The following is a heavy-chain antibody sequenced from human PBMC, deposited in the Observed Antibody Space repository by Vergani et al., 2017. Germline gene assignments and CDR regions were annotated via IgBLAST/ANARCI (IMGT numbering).Heavy chain of an antibody. Sequence: QVHLVESGGGVVQPVRSLTLSCVASVFRFGSYGMHCVRQSPGKRLEWVAVISNDGGNKYYADSVKGRFTIYKDNTVDMLSLQMNSLGPDDTAVYYCVRGGRGDHDDFWERLGPWGQGTRVIVSS. CDR1: VFRFGSYG. CDR3: VRGGRGDHDDFWERLGP. CDR2: ISNDGGNK. D-gene: IGHD3-3*01. J-gene: IGHJ5*02. V-gene: IGHV3-30*03.